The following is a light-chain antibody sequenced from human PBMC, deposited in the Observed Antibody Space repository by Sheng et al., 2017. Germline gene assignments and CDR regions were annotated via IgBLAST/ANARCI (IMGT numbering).Light chain of an antibody. Sequence: DIEMTQSPPAVSASAGDRVIITCRASEDIANFLAWFQQKPGKVPKRLIYAASRLESGVPLRFSGGGSGSEFTLTISSLQPDDFATYYCQEYNSYPLTFGGGTKVEIK. CDR3: QEYNSYPLT. CDR2: AAS. V-gene: IGKV1-17*03. CDR1: EDIANF. J-gene: IGKJ4*01.